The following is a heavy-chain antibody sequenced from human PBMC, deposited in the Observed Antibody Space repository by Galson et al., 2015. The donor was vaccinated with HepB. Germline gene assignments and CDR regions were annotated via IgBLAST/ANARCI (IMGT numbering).Heavy chain of an antibody. CDR1: GFTFSRHT. CDR2: TSDDGSNK. J-gene: IGHJ6*02. V-gene: IGHV3-30*04. CDR3: ARALGMIQDFWGTSYPGYGMDV. Sequence: CAASGFTFSRHTMHWVRQAPGKGLEWVAVTSDDGSNKWYADSVKGRFTISRDNSKNTLYLQMNSLRAEDTAVYYCARALGMIQDFWGTSYPGYGMDVWGQGTTVTVSS. D-gene: IGHD3-3*01.